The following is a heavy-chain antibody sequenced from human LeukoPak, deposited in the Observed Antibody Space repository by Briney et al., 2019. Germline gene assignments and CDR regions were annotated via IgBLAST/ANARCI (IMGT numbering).Heavy chain of an antibody. V-gene: IGHV1-69*04. CDR2: IIPILGIA. Sequence: SVKVSCKASGGTFSSYAISWVRQAPGQGLEWMGRIIPILGIANYAQKFQGRVTITADKSTSTAYMELTGLKSEDPAVYYVARGPGGPVHLWLHHLFAPWGQGTLVSVFS. J-gene: IGHJ5*02. D-gene: IGHD5-18*01. CDR3: ARGPGGPVHLWLHHLFAP. CDR1: GGTFSSYA.